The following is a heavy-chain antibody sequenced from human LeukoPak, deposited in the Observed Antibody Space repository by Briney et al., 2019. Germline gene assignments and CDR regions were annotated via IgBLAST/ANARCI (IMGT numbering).Heavy chain of an antibody. CDR2: IYTSGST. Sequence: SSETLSLTCTVSGGSISSYYWSWIRQPAGKGLEWIGRIYTSGSTNYNPSLKSRVTMSVDTSKNQFSLKLSSVTAADTAVYYCARGVYDFWSGNNWFDPWGQGTLVTVSS. V-gene: IGHV4-4*07. CDR1: GGSISSYY. CDR3: ARGVYDFWSGNNWFDP. J-gene: IGHJ5*02. D-gene: IGHD3-3*01.